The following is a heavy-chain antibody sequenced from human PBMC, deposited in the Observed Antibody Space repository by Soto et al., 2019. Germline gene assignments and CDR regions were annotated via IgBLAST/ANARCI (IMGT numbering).Heavy chain of an antibody. D-gene: IGHD3-10*01. Sequence: QVQLVQSGAEVKKPGASVKVSCKASGYTFTSYYMHWVRQAPGQGLEWMGIINPSGGSTSYAQKFQGRVTMTRDTSTSTVYMELSSLRSEDTAVYYCARVKMGRFGEPNYSFDYWGQGTLVTVSS. V-gene: IGHV1-46*01. J-gene: IGHJ4*02. CDR3: ARVKMGRFGEPNYSFDY. CDR2: INPSGGST. CDR1: GYTFTSYY.